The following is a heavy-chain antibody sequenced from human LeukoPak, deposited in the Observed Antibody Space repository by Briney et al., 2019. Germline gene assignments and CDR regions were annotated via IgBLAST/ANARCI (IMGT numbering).Heavy chain of an antibody. CDR1: GFTFSTYT. J-gene: IGHJ4*02. D-gene: IGHD3-22*01. Sequence: PGGSLRLSCAASGFTFSTYTMNWVRQAPGKGLEWVSYISTTSSTIYYADSVKGRFTISRDNAKNSLYLQMNSLRAEDTAAYYCARTDYYDSSGYDYWGQGTLVTVSS. V-gene: IGHV3-48*04. CDR2: ISTTSSTI. CDR3: ARTDYYDSSGYDY.